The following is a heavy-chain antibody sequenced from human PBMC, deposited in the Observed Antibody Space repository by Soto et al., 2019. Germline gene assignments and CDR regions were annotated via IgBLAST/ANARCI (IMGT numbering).Heavy chain of an antibody. J-gene: IGHJ4*02. CDR1: GGSISSHY. CDR2: IYNSGST. CDR3: ARGQSNYYGYYFDY. Sequence: TSETLSLTCTVSGGSISSHYWSWMRQSPGKGLEWIGYIYNSGSTKYNPSLKSRVTISVDTSKNHFSLKVSPVTAADTAVYYCARGQSNYYGYYFDYWGQGTLVTVSS. V-gene: IGHV4-59*11. D-gene: IGHD3-10*01.